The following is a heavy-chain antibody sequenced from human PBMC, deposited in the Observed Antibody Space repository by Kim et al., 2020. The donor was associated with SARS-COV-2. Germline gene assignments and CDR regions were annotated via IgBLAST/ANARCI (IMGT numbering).Heavy chain of an antibody. CDR3: ARDGSALLLWFERGWLDP. CDR2: IYYSGST. D-gene: IGHD3-10*01. CDR1: GGSISSSSYY. V-gene: IGHV4-39*07. Sequence: SETLSLTCTVSGGSISSSSYYWGWIRQPPGKGLEWIGSIYYSGSTYYNPSLKSRVTISVDTSKNQFSLKLSSVTAADTAVYYCARDGSALLLWFERGWLDPWGQGTLVTVSS. J-gene: IGHJ5*02.